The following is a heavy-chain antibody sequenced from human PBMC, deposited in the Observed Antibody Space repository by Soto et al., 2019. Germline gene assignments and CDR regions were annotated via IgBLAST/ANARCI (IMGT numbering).Heavy chain of an antibody. J-gene: IGHJ6*02. CDR2: IIPIFGTA. Sequence: SVKVSFKASGGTFSSYAISWVRQAPGQGLEWMGGIIPIFGTANYAQKFQGRVTITADESTSTAYMELSSLRSEDTAVYYCARVQEDCGSDCYSPRMDVWGQGTTVTGSS. CDR1: GGTFSSYA. D-gene: IGHD2-21*02. V-gene: IGHV1-69*13. CDR3: ARVQEDCGSDCYSPRMDV.